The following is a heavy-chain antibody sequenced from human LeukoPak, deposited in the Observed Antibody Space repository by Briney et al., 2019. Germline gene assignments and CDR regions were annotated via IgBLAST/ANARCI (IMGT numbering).Heavy chain of an antibody. CDR1: GYTFTSHD. CDR2: INPNSGNT. Sequence: ASVKVSCXASGYTFTSHDINWVRQATGRGLEWVGYINPNSGNTGYAQKFQGRVTLTRDTSTNTAYMELTSLRSEDTAVYYCTRVPRESYSHWGQGTLVTVSS. J-gene: IGHJ4*02. D-gene: IGHD1-26*01. CDR3: TRVPRESYSH. V-gene: IGHV1-8*01.